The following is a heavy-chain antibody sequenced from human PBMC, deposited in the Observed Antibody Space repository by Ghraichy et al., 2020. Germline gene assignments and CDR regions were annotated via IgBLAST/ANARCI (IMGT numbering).Heavy chain of an antibody. CDR2: IYYSGIT. V-gene: IGHV4-39*01. J-gene: IGHJ6*02. D-gene: IGHD4-23*01. Sequence: SETLSLTCTVSGGSISSSSYYWGWIRQPPGKGLEWIGSIYYSGITYYNPSLTSRVTISVDTSKNQFSLKLSSVTAADTAVYYCASLTPDYYGMDVWGQGTTVTVSS. CDR3: ASLTPDYYGMDV. CDR1: GGSISSSSYY.